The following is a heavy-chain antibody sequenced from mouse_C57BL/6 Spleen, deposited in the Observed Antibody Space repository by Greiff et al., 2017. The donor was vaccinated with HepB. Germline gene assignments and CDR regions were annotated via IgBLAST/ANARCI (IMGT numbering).Heavy chain of an antibody. CDR1: GFSLTSYG. D-gene: IGHD2-3*01. CDR2: IWSDGST. CDR3: ARQGNGYYERDYAMDY. V-gene: IGHV2-6-1*01. Sequence: VQRVESGPGLVAPSQSLSITCTVSGFSLTSYGVHWVRQPPGKGLEWLVVIWSDGSTTYNSALKSRLSISKDNSKSQVFLKMNSLQTDDTAMYYCARQGNGYYERDYAMDYWGQGTSVTVSS. J-gene: IGHJ4*01.